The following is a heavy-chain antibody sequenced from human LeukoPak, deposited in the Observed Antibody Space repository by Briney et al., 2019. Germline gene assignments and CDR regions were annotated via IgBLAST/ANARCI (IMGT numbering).Heavy chain of an antibody. CDR3: AKHSTAAQYDY. Sequence: GGSLRLYCAASGFTFITYGLSWVRHARGTGLEWVSAISGDGTTTYYADSVRGRFTISRDNSKNTLFLQMNNLRIEDTAVYYCAKHSTAAQYDYRGQGTLVTVSS. CDR1: GFTFITYG. V-gene: IGHV3-23*01. D-gene: IGHD3-3*02. CDR2: ISGDGTTT. J-gene: IGHJ4*02.